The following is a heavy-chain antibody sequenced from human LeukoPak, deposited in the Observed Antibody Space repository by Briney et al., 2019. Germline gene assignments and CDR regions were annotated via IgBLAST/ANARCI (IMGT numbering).Heavy chain of an antibody. V-gene: IGHV1-18*01. CDR1: GYTFSKYG. J-gene: IGHJ4*02. Sequence: ASVKVSCKTSGYTFSKYGIGWMRQAPGQGLEWMGWISAYSGNTEYAQKVQGRVTMTADTSTNTAYLELMSLRSDDTAIYHCARVGAYCTGDSCFDYWGQGTLVTVSS. CDR2: ISAYSGNT. D-gene: IGHD2-15*01. CDR3: ARVGAYCTGDSCFDY.